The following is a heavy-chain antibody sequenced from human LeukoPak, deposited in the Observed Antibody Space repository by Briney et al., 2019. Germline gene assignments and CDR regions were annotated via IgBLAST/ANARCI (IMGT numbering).Heavy chain of an antibody. J-gene: IGHJ4*02. CDR2: IYPGDSDT. CDR1: GYSFTSYW. Sequence: GESLKISCKGSGYSFTSYWIGWVRQMPGKGLEWMGIIYPGDSDTRYSPSFQGQVTISADKSISTAYLQWSSLKASDTAMYYCARWEGGFYCSSTSCSTGYFDYWGQGTLVTVSS. CDR3: ARWEGGFYCSSTSCSTGYFDY. V-gene: IGHV5-51*01. D-gene: IGHD2-2*01.